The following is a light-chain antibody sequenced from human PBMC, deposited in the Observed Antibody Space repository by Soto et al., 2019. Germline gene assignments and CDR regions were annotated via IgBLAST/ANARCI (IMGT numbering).Light chain of an antibody. J-gene: IGLJ3*02. CDR1: INDVGGYNY. Sequence: QSALTQPPSASGSPGQSVTISCTGTINDVGGYNYVSWYQQYPGEAPKLMIYEVVKRPSGVPDRFSGSKSGNTASLTVSGLQAEDEADYFCGTWDSSLNSWVFGAGTKLTVL. CDR2: EVV. CDR3: GTWDSSLNSWV. V-gene: IGLV2-8*01.